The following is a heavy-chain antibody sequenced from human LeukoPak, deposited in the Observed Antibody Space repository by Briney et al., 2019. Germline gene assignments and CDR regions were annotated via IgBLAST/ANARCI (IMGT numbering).Heavy chain of an antibody. D-gene: IGHD2-2*01. J-gene: IGHJ6*02. Sequence: ETLSLTCAVSGGSISSGNWWSWVRQAPRKGLEWVSAVSASADSTYYADSVKGRFTISRDNSKNTLFLQMNSLRAEDTAVYYCARRPAIFMDGVYYYSMDIWGQGTTVTVSS. CDR2: VSASADST. CDR1: GGSISSGN. CDR3: ARRPAIFMDGVYYYSMDI. V-gene: IGHV3-23*01.